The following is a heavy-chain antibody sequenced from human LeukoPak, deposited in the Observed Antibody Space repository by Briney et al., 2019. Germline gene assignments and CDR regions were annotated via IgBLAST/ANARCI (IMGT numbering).Heavy chain of an antibody. CDR1: GYTFTSYD. CDR3: ARSQYCSGGSCYDY. V-gene: IGHV1-8*01. J-gene: IGHJ4*02. Sequence: ASVKVSCKASGYTFTSYDINWVRQAPGQGLEWMGWMNPNSGNTGYAQKFQGRVTMTRNTSISTAYMELSSLRSEDTAVYYCARSQYCSGGSCYDYWGQGTLVTVSS. D-gene: IGHD2-15*01. CDR2: MNPNSGNT.